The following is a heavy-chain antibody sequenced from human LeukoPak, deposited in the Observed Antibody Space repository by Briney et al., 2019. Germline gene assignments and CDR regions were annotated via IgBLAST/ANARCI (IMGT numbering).Heavy chain of an antibody. CDR2: IIPIFGTA. D-gene: IGHD3-22*01. J-gene: IGHJ4*02. CDR1: GGTFSSYA. V-gene: IGHV1-69*06. Sequence: ASVKVSCKASGGTFSSYAISWVRQAPGQGLEWMGGIIPIFGTANYAQKFQGRVTMTEDTSTDTAYMELSSLRSEDTAVYYCATVYYDSSGYYFDYWGQGTLVTVSS. CDR3: ATVYYDSSGYYFDY.